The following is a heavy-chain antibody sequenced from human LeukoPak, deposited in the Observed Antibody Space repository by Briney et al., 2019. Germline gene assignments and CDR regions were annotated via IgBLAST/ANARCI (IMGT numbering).Heavy chain of an antibody. CDR1: GYSIRSGHY. CDR3: AKGTDSYGRRTSFDY. D-gene: IGHD5-18*01. CDR2: ISGSGGST. J-gene: IGHJ4*02. V-gene: IGHV3-23*01. Sequence: ETLSLTCAVSGYSIRSGHYWGWIRQPPGKGLEWVSAISGSGGSTYYADSVKGRFTISRDNSKNTLYLQMNSLRAEDTAVYYCAKGTDSYGRRTSFDYWGQGTLVTVSS.